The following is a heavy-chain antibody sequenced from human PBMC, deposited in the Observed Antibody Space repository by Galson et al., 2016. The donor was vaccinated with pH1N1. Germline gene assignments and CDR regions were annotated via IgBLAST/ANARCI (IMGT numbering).Heavy chain of an antibody. Sequence: SETLSLTCTVSGGSISRHYWSWIRQPPGKGLEWIGYVSFSGTSDYNSFLKSRVTISVDRSKNHFSLRLSSVTAADTAVYFCPSGDYGVFDGSHETWYLDLWGRGTLVTVSS. CDR3: PSGDYGVFDGSHETWYLDL. D-gene: IGHD3-9*01. CDR1: GGSISRHY. V-gene: IGHV4-59*11. J-gene: IGHJ2*01. CDR2: VSFSGTS.